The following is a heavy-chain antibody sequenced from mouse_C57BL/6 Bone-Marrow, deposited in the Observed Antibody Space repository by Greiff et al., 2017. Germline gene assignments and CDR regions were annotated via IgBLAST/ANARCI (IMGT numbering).Heavy chain of an antibody. D-gene: IGHD4-1*01. CDR3: AREGLGRYYFDY. Sequence: VQLQESGAELARPGASVKLSCKASGYTFTSYGISWVKQRTGQGLEWIGEIYPRSGNTYYNETFKGKATLTADKSSSTAYMELRSLTSEDSAVYFCAREGLGRYYFDYWGQGTTLTVSS. CDR2: IYPRSGNT. J-gene: IGHJ2*01. V-gene: IGHV1-81*01. CDR1: GYTFTSYG.